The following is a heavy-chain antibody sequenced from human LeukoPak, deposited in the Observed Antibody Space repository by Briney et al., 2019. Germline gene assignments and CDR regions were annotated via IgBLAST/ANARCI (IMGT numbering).Heavy chain of an antibody. Sequence: ASVKVSCKASGYTFTGYYMHWVRQAPGQGLEWMGWINPNSGGTNYAQKFQGRVTMTRDTSISTAYMELSSLRSEDTAVYYCARGGYGGNSRSFLDPWGQGTLVTVSS. J-gene: IGHJ5*02. D-gene: IGHD4-23*01. CDR3: ARGGYGGNSRSFLDP. CDR2: INPNSGGT. CDR1: GYTFTGYY. V-gene: IGHV1-2*02.